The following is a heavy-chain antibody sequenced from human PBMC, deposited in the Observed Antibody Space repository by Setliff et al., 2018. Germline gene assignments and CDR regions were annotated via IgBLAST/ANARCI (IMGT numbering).Heavy chain of an antibody. J-gene: IGHJ6*02. CDR3: ARDRTAYSYGLDV. CDR2: IYHNGNT. Sequence: LSLTCGVSGYSISSGHFWSWIRQPPGKGLEWIGYIYHNGNTNFNPSLKTRVSMSVDTSKNQIALNLKSVTAADTAVYYCARDRTAYSYGLDVWGQGTTVTVSS. V-gene: IGHV4-28*03. D-gene: IGHD5-18*01. CDR1: GYSISSGHF.